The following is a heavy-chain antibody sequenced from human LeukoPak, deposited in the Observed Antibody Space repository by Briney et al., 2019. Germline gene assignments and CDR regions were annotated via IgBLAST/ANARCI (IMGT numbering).Heavy chain of an antibody. Sequence: GGSLRLSCAASGFTFSSYGMHWVRQAPGKGLEWVAVIWYDGSNKYYADSVKGRFTISRDNSKNTLYPQMNSLRAEDTAVYYCAREGAPDYYDSSGYYFWGQGTLVTVSS. V-gene: IGHV3-33*01. CDR1: GFTFSSYG. D-gene: IGHD3-22*01. CDR3: AREGAPDYYDSSGYYF. J-gene: IGHJ4*02. CDR2: IWYDGSNK.